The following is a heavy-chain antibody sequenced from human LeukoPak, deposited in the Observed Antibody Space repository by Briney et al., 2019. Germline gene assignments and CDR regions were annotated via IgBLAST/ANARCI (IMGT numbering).Heavy chain of an antibody. CDR3: AKQLGYCSDGSCYFPY. Sequence: GGSLRLSCAASGFTFSSYAMSWVRQAPGKGLEWVSVISGSGGSTYYADSVKGRFTISRDNSKNTLYLQMNSLRAEDTAVYYCAKQLGYCSDGSCYFPYWGQGTLVTVSS. J-gene: IGHJ4*02. CDR1: GFTFSSYA. D-gene: IGHD2-15*01. V-gene: IGHV3-23*01. CDR2: ISGSGGST.